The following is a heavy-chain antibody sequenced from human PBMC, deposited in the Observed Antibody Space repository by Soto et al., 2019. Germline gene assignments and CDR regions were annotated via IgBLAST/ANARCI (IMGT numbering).Heavy chain of an antibody. D-gene: IGHD3-10*01. CDR2: IYYSGST. J-gene: IGHJ5*02. Sequence: QVQLQESGPGLVKPSQTLSLTCTVSGGSISSGDYYWSWIRQPPGKGLEWIGYIYYSGSTYYNPSLQSRFTISVDTSKNQFSLKLSSVTAADTAVYYCARWYYGSGSYSWFDPWGQGTLVTVSS. V-gene: IGHV4-30-4*01. CDR1: GGSISSGDYY. CDR3: ARWYYGSGSYSWFDP.